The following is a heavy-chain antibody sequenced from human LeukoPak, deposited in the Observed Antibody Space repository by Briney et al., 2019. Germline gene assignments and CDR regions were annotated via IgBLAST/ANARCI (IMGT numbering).Heavy chain of an antibody. V-gene: IGHV1-69*13. Sequence: SVKVSCKASGGTFSSFAIYWVRQAPGQGLGWTGGIAPIFGTANYAQKFQGRVTVTADESTSTAYMELSSLRSEDTAVYYCARDPGHSGSQNWGQGTLVTVSS. CDR1: GGTFSSFA. CDR3: ARDPGHSGSQN. D-gene: IGHD1-26*01. J-gene: IGHJ4*02. CDR2: IAPIFGTA.